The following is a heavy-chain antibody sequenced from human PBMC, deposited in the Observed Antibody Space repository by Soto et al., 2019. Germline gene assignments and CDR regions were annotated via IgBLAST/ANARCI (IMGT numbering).Heavy chain of an antibody. CDR2: TSNDGSYT. CDR1: AFTLSKFV. V-gene: IGHV3-30-3*01. CDR3: ARGNLDV. D-gene: IGHD1-7*01. J-gene: IGHJ6*02. Sequence: QVQVVESGGGVVQPGKSLRLSCAASAFTLSKFVMHWVRQAPGRGLEWVAVTSNDGSYTFYADSVKGRFTISRDNSKNTVYLQMNSLRTEDTAVYYCARGNLDVWGQGTTVTVSS.